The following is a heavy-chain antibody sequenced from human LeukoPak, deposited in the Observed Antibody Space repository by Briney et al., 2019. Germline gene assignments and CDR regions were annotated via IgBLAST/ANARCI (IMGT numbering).Heavy chain of an antibody. D-gene: IGHD3-16*01. V-gene: IGHV3-7*04. J-gene: IGHJ4*02. CDR1: GFTFSWFW. CDR2: IKYDGSDK. CDR3: VRGGGSFDS. Sequence: AGSLRLSCAASGFTFSWFWMSWVRQPPTKGLEWVANIKYDGSDKRYVDSVKGRFTVSRDNANNSLYLQMNSLRAEDTAVYYCVRGGGSFDSWGQGTLVTVSS.